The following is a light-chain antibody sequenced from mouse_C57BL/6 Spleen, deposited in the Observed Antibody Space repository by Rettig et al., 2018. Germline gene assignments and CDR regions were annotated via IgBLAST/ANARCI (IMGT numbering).Light chain of an antibody. V-gene: IGKV16-104*01. CDR1: KSISKY. Sequence: ETITINCRASKSISKYLAWYQEKPGKTNKLLIYSGSTLQSGIPSRFSGSGSGTDFTLTISSLEPEDFAMYYCQQHNEYPLTFGAGTKLELK. CDR3: QQHNEYPLT. CDR2: SGS. J-gene: IGKJ5*01.